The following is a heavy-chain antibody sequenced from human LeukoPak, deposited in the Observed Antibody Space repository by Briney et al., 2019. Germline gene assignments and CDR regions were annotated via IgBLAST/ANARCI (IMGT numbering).Heavy chain of an antibody. CDR1: GFTFSSYS. J-gene: IGHJ4*02. Sequence: GGSLRLSCAASGFTFSSYSMNWVRQAPGKGLEWVSSISSSSSYIYYADSVKGRFTISRDNAKNSPYLQMNSLRAEDTAVYYCARDSGVSSSFDYWGQGTLVTVSS. D-gene: IGHD6-6*01. CDR3: ARDSGVSSSFDY. V-gene: IGHV3-21*01. CDR2: ISSSSSYI.